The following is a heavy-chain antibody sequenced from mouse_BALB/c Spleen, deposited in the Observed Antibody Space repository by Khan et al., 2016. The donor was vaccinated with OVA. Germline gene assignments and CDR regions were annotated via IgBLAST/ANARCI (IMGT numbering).Heavy chain of an antibody. CDR2: IWSDGST. V-gene: IGHV2-6-1*01. D-gene: IGHD2-10*01. J-gene: IGHJ4*01. CDR1: GFSLTNYG. CDR3: ARQPYYHYNIMDY. Sequence: QVQLKESGPGLVAPSQSLSITCTISGFSLTNYGVHWVRQPPGKGLEWLVVIWSDGSTTYNSALKSRLTISKDNSKSQVFLKMNSLQTDDTAMYFCARQPYYHYNIMDYWGQGTSATVSS.